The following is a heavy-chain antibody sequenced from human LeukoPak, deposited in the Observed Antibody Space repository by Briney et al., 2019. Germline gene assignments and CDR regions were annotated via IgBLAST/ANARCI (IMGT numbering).Heavy chain of an antibody. CDR2: IYHSGST. Sequence: PSETLSLTCTVSGSGYSISGGYYWGWIRQPPGKGLEWIGSIYHSGSTYYNPSLKSRATISVDASKNQFSLKLKSVTAADTAVYYCAGQFDSSGSYFYWGQGTLVTVSS. V-gene: IGHV4-38-2*02. D-gene: IGHD3-22*01. CDR1: GSGYSISGGYY. CDR3: AGQFDSSGSYFY. J-gene: IGHJ4*02.